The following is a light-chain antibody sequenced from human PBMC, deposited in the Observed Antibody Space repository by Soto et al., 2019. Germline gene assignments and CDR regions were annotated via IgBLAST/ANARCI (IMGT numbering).Light chain of an antibody. V-gene: IGLV2-14*02. CDR3: SSYAGGNNLL. CDR1: SSDVGSENL. CDR2: EGN. Sequence: QSVLSQPASVSGSPGQSITISCTGISSDVGSENLVSWYQQHADKAPKLMIYEGNKRPSGVPDRFSGSKSGSTASLTVSGLQAEDEADYYCSSYAGGNNLLFGGGTKLTVL. J-gene: IGLJ2*01.